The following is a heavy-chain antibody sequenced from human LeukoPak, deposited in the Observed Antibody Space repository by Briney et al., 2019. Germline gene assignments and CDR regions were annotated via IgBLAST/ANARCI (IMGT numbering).Heavy chain of an antibody. Sequence: GGSLRLSCAASGFTFISYAMSWVRQAPGKGLEWVSAISGSGGSTYYADSVKSRFTISRDNSKNTLYLQMNSLRAEDTAVYYCAKGIMSGWSFDYRGQATLVTVSS. CDR1: GFTFISYA. D-gene: IGHD6-19*01. CDR3: AKGIMSGWSFDY. V-gene: IGHV3-23*01. CDR2: ISGSGGST. J-gene: IGHJ4*02.